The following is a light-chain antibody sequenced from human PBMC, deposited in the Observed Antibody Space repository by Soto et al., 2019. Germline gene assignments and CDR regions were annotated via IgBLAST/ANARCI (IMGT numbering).Light chain of an antibody. Sequence: QSVLTQPASVSGSPGQSITISCTGTSSDVGNYNLVSWYQQHPGQAPKLMIYEGSKRPSGVSNRFSGSKSGNTASLTISGLQAEDEADYYCCSYAGSSTLVFGGGTKLTVL. V-gene: IGLV2-23*01. J-gene: IGLJ3*02. CDR1: SSDVGNYNL. CDR2: EGS. CDR3: CSYAGSSTLV.